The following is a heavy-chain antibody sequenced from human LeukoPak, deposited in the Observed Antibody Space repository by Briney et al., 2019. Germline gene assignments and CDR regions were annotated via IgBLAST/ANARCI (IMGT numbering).Heavy chain of an antibody. CDR1: GFTVSSNY. J-gene: IGHJ4*02. D-gene: IGHD3-3*01. CDR3: ASIAGVVKDY. CDR2: IHSGGST. Sequence: PGGSLRLSCAASGFTVSSNYMSWVRQAPGKGLEWVSVIHSGGSTYYADSVKGRFTISRDNSKNTPYLQMNSLRAEDTAVYYCASIAGVVKDYWGQGTLVPVSS. V-gene: IGHV3-53*01.